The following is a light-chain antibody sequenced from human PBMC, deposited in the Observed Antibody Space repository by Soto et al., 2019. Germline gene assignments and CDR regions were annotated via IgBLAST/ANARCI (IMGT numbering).Light chain of an antibody. J-gene: IGKJ1*01. CDR1: QSVSSY. V-gene: IGKV3-20*01. CDR3: QQYGNSPQT. CDR2: GAS. Sequence: ESVLAQSPASLSLSPGDRASLSGRASQSVSSYLAWYQQKPGQAPRLLIYGASSRATGIPDRFSGSGSGTDFTLTISRLEPEDFAVYYCQQYGNSPQTFGQGTKVDI.